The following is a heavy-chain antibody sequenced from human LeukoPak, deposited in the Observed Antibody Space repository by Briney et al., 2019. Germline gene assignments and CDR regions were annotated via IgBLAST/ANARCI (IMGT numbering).Heavy chain of an antibody. Sequence: SETLSLTCTVSGGSISSYYWSWIRQPPGKGLEWTGYIFYTGDSNHNPSFKSRVSISLDTSKDQISLKLSSVTAADTAVYYCARHRFASPLDSWGQGTLVTVSS. CDR3: ARHRFASPLDS. V-gene: IGHV4-59*08. CDR1: GGSISSYY. J-gene: IGHJ4*02. CDR2: IFYTGDS. D-gene: IGHD2-21*01.